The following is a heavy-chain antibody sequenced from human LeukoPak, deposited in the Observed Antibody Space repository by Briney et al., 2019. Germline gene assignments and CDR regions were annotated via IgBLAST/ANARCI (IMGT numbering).Heavy chain of an antibody. D-gene: IGHD3-3*01. CDR2: IYSGGRT. J-gene: IGHJ4*02. V-gene: IGHV3-53*01. CDR1: GFTVSSNY. CDR3: AKRGDYDFWSGYYWADY. Sequence: PGGSLRLSCAASGFTVSSNYMSWVRQAPGKGLEWVSVIYSGGRTYYADSVKGRFTISRDNSKNTLYLQMNSLRAEDTAVYYCAKRGDYDFWSGYYWADYWGQGTLVTVSS.